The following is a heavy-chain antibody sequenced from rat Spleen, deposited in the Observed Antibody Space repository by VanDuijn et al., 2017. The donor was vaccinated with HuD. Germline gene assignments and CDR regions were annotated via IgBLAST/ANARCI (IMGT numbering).Heavy chain of an antibody. Sequence: QVQLKESGLGLAQPSQTLYLTCTVSGFSLTRYHVTWVRQPPGKGLEWMGVIWTGGSTAYNSLLKSRLSISRDISKSQVFLRMNSLQTEDTATYYCARDAGILRYWGQGVMVTVSS. V-gene: IGHV2-43*01. J-gene: IGHJ2*01. CDR1: GFSLTRYH. D-gene: IGHD1-6*01. CDR2: IWTGGST. CDR3: ARDAGILRY.